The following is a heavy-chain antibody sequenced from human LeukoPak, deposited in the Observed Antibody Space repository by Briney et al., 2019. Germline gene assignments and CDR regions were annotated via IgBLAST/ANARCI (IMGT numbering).Heavy chain of an antibody. D-gene: IGHD3-10*01. J-gene: IGHJ4*02. CDR1: GGSISSSSYY. CDR3: ARGLWFGDENPPYFDY. CDR2: IYYSGST. V-gene: IGHV4-39*01. Sequence: SETLSLTCTVSGGSISSSSYYWGWIRQPPGEGLEWIGSIYYSGSTDYNASLKSRVTMSVDTSMNQLSLKVISVTAADTAVYYCARGLWFGDENPPYFDYWGQGTLVTVSS.